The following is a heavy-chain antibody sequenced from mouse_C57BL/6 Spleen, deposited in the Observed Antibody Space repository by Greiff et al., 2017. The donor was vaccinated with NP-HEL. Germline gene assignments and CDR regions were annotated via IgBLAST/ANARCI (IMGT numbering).Heavy chain of an antibody. V-gene: IGHV5-4*01. CDR1: GFTFSSYA. Sequence: EVMLVESGGGLVKPGGSLKLSCAASGFTFSSYAMSWVRQTPEKRLEWVATISDGGSYTYYPDNVKGRFTISRDNAKNNLYLQMSHLKSEDTAMYYCARDRGLLEGFAYWGQGTLVTVSA. CDR2: ISDGGSYT. CDR3: ARDRGLLEGFAY. D-gene: IGHD1-1*01. J-gene: IGHJ3*01.